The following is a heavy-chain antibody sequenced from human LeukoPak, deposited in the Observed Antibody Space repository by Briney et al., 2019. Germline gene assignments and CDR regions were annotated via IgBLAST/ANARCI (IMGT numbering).Heavy chain of an antibody. D-gene: IGHD6-13*01. CDR1: GFIFSSYT. CDR2: ITSGSSYI. Sequence: GGSLRLSCAASGFIFSSYTMNWVRQAPGKGLEWVSSITSGSSYIYYADSMKGRFTISRDNAKNSLYLQMNSLRAEDTAVYYCARGTIAAADIDYWGQGTLVTVSS. V-gene: IGHV3-21*01. J-gene: IGHJ4*02. CDR3: ARGTIAAADIDY.